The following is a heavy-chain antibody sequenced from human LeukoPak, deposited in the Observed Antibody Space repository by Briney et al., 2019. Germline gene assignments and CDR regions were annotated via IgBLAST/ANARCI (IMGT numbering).Heavy chain of an antibody. J-gene: IGHJ5*02. D-gene: IGHD3-9*01. Sequence: PSETLSLTCAVYGGSFSGYYWSWIRQPPGKGLGWIGEINHSGSTNYNPSLKSRVTISVDTSKNQFSLKLSSVTAADTAVYYCARGRPLYYDTLTGYLRTNWFDPWGQGTLVTVSS. V-gene: IGHV4-34*01. CDR3: ARGRPLYYDTLTGYLRTNWFDP. CDR2: INHSGST. CDR1: GGSFSGYY.